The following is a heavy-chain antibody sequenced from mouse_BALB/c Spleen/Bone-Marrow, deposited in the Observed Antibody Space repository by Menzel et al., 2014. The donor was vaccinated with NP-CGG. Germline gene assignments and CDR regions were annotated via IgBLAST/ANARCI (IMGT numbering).Heavy chain of an antibody. J-gene: IGHJ1*01. Sequence: VKLMESGAELVKPGASVKLSCKASGYTFXNYYMYWVKQRPGQGLEWIGESNPSNGGSNFNEKFKSKATLTVDKSSSTAYMQLSSLTSEDSAVYYCTRSNYGYWYFDVWGAGTTVTVSS. CDR3: TRSNYGYWYFDV. CDR1: GYTFXNYY. V-gene: IGHV1S81*02. CDR2: SNPSNGGS. D-gene: IGHD1-1*01.